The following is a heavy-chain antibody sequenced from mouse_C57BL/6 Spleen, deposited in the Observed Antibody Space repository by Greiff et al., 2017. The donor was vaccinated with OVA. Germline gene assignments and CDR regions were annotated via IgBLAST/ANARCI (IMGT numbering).Heavy chain of an antibody. CDR1: GYTFTSYW. CDR2: IYPSDSET. D-gene: IGHD3-2*02. J-gene: IGHJ2*01. V-gene: IGHV1-61*01. CDR3: ARRGSSESY. Sequence: QVQLQQPGAELVRPGSSVKLSCKASGYTFTSYWMDWVKQKPGQGLEWIGNIYPSDSETHYNQKFKDKATLTVDKSSSTAYMQLSSLTSEDSAVYYCARRGSSESYWGQGTTLTVSS.